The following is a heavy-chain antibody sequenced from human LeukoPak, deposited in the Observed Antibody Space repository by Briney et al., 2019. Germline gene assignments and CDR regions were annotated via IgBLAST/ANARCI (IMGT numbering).Heavy chain of an antibody. CDR1: GFTFSSHA. D-gene: IGHD1-26*01. V-gene: IGHV3-30*04. J-gene: IGHJ5*02. CDR3: AREGGTVATGSWFDP. Sequence: GGSLRLSCAASGFTFSSHAMHWVRQAPGKGLEWVAVISYDGSNKYYADSVKGRFTISRDNSKNTLYLQMNSLRAEDTAVYYCAREGGTVATGSWFDPWGQGTLVTVSS. CDR2: ISYDGSNK.